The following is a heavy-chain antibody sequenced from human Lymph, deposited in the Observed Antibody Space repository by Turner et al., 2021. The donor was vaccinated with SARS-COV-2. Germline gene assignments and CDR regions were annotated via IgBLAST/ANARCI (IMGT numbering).Heavy chain of an antibody. CDR3: ARGRLDSFGGGYYSWFDP. CDR2: IIPILGIA. CDR1: GGTFSSYA. V-gene: IGHV1-69*04. D-gene: IGHD1-26*01. Sequence: QVQLVQSGAEVKKPGSSVKVSCKASGGTFSSYATNWVRQAPGQGLEWMGRIIPILGIANYAQKFQGRVTITADKSTSTAYMELSSLRSEDTAVYYCARGRLDSFGGGYYSWFDPWGQGTLVTVSS. J-gene: IGHJ5*02.